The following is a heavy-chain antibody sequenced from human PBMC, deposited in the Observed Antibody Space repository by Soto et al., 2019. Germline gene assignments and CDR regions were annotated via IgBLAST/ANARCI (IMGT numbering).Heavy chain of an antibody. D-gene: IGHD5-12*01. J-gene: IGHJ4*02. CDR2: IYYSGST. CDR1: GGSISSGGYY. V-gene: IGHV4-31*03. Sequence: SETLSLTCTVSGGSISSGGYYWSWIRQHPGKGLEWIGYIYYSGSTYYNPSLKSRVTISVDTSKNQFSLKLSSVTAADTAVYYYARGMGGYNIIDYWGQGTLVTVSS. CDR3: ARGMGGYNIIDY.